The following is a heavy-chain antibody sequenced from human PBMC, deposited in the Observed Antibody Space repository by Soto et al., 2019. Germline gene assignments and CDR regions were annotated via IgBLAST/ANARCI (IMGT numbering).Heavy chain of an antibody. J-gene: IGHJ4*02. V-gene: IGHV2-5*01. Sequence: QITLKESGPTLVKPTQTLTLTCTFSGFSLSTSGVGVGWIRQPPGKALEWLALIYWNDDKRYSPSLKSRLTITKDTSKNQVVLTMTNMDPVDTATYYRAHTGSIAARPLLPVHFDYWGQGTLVTVSS. CDR2: IYWNDDK. CDR3: AHTGSIAARPLLPVHFDY. CDR1: GFSLSTSGVG. D-gene: IGHD6-6*01.